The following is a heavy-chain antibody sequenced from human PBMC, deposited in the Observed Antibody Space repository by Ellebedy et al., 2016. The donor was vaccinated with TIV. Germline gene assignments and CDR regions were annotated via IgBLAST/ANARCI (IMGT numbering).Heavy chain of an antibody. Sequence: SLKISCAASGFTFDDYAMHWVRQAPGKGLEWVSGISWNSGSIGYADSVKGRFTISRDNVKNSLYLQMSSLRAEDTAVYYCATEFYYSSKYWGQGTLVTVSS. CDR3: ATEFYYSSKY. D-gene: IGHD6-13*01. J-gene: IGHJ4*02. V-gene: IGHV3-9*01. CDR2: ISWNSGSI. CDR1: GFTFDDYA.